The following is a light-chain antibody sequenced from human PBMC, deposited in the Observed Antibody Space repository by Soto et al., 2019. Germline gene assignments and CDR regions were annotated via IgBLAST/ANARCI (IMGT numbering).Light chain of an antibody. CDR2: KNN. CDR1: SSNIGSNT. J-gene: IGLJ3*02. Sequence: QSVLTQPPSASGTPGQRVTISCSGSSSNIGSNTVNWYQQLPGTAPNLLIYKNNQRPPGVPDRFSGSKSGTSASLAISGLQSDDEADYYCAAWDASLNGVLFGGGTKLTVL. V-gene: IGLV1-44*01. CDR3: AAWDASLNGVL.